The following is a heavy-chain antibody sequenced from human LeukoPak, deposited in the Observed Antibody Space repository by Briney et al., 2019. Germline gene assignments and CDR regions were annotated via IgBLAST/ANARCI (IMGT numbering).Heavy chain of an antibody. V-gene: IGHV4-34*01. CDR2: INHSGST. D-gene: IGHD2-2*02. Sequence: SETLSLTCAVYGGSFSGYYWSWIRQPPGKWLEWIGEINHSGSTNYNPSLKSRVTISVDTSKNQCSLKLSSVTAADTAVYYCARGSAAILRYFQHWGQGTLVTVSS. CDR1: GGSFSGYY. J-gene: IGHJ1*01. CDR3: ARGSAAILRYFQH.